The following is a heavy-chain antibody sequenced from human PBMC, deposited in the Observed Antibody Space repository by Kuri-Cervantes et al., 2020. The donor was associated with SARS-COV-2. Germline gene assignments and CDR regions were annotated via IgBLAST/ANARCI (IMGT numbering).Heavy chain of an antibody. CDR2: IYSRGNT. V-gene: IGHV3-53*01. J-gene: IGHJ4*02. CDR1: GFIVSCNY. Sequence: GESLEISCAASGFIVSCNYMSLVRQARGKGLGWVSVIYSRGNTYYADPVEGRFTISRENSKNTFYLQMNSLRADDTAVYYCASGRIGGWYSPSLDYWGQGTLVTVSS. CDR3: ASGRIGGWYSPSLDY. D-gene: IGHD6-19*01.